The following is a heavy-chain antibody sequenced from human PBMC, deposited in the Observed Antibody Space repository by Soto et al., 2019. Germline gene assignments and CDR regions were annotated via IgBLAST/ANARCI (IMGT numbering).Heavy chain of an antibody. CDR3: APRAGSGSYFLDY. CDR2: INHSGST. CDR1: GGSFSGYY. J-gene: IGHJ4*02. V-gene: IGHV4-34*01. Sequence: TLSLPFSVYGGSFSGYYWSLIRQPPGKGLEWIGEINHSGSTNYNPSLKSRVTISVDTSKNQFSLKLSSVTAADTAVYYCAPRAGSGSYFLDYWGQGTLVTVSS. D-gene: IGHD3-10*01.